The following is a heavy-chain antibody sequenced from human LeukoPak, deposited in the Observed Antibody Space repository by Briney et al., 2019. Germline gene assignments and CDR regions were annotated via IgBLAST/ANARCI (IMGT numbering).Heavy chain of an antibody. CDR1: EFTLRSYS. Sequence: GGSLRLSCAAPEFTLRSYSMHWVRQAPGKGLEWVSYISTSSTYIYYADLVRGRFSISRDNAKNSLYLHMNSLKADDTAVYYCARDASGSSIGLIDFWGQGTLVTVSS. V-gene: IGHV3-21*01. D-gene: IGHD1-26*01. J-gene: IGHJ4*02. CDR3: ARDASGSSIGLIDF. CDR2: ISTSSTYI.